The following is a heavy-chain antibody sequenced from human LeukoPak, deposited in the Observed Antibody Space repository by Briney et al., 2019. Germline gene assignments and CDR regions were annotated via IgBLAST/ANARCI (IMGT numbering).Heavy chain of an antibody. J-gene: IGHJ4*02. CDR1: GGSISSGSYY. V-gene: IGHV4-61*02. Sequence: SQTLSLTCTVSGGSISSGSYYWSWIRQPAGKGLEWIGRIYTSGSTNYNPSLKSRVTISVDTSKNQFSLKLSSVTAADTAVYYCARHRIAAAGDYWGQGTLVTVSS. CDR2: IYTSGST. D-gene: IGHD6-13*01. CDR3: ARHRIAAAGDY.